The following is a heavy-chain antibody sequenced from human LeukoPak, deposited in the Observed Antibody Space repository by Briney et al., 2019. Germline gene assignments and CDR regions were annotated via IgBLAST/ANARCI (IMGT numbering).Heavy chain of an antibody. J-gene: IGHJ4*02. CDR3: ARGGYDSSGYRIEDY. D-gene: IGHD3-22*01. CDR1: GFTFSSYW. Sequence: GGSLRLSCAASGFTFSSYWMTWVRQAPGKGLGWVANIKQDGSEKYYVDSVKGRFTISRDNAKNSLYLQMNSLRAEDTAVYYCARGGYDSSGYRIEDYWGQGTLVTVSS. CDR2: IKQDGSEK. V-gene: IGHV3-7*01.